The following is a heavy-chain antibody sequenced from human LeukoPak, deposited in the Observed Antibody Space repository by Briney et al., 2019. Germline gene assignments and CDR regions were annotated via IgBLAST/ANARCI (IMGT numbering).Heavy chain of an antibody. V-gene: IGHV3-23*01. J-gene: IGHJ5*02. CDR3: AREFATDHLRGVIA. CDR1: GFTFSNYA. Sequence: AGGSLRLSCAASGFAASGFTFSNYAMSWVRQAAGKGLEWVSTISGTGDRTYYADSVKGRFTISRDNSKNTLSLQLNILRAEDTAVYYCAREFATDHLRGVIAWGQGTLVTVSS. CDR2: ISGTGDRT. D-gene: IGHD3-10*01.